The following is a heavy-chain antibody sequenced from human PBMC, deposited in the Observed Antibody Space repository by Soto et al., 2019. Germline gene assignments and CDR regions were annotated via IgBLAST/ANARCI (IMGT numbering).Heavy chain of an antibody. CDR1: GGSISSSSYY. CDR2: IYYSGST. D-gene: IGHD6-6*01. CDR3: ARGDEAYYSSSSVDAFDI. V-gene: IGHV4-39*07. J-gene: IGHJ3*02. Sequence: SETLSLTCTVSGGSISSSSYYWGWIRQPPGKGLEWIGSIYYSGSTYYNPSLKSRVTISVDTSKNQFSHKLSSVTAADTAVYYCARGDEAYYSSSSVDAFDIWGQGTMVTVSS.